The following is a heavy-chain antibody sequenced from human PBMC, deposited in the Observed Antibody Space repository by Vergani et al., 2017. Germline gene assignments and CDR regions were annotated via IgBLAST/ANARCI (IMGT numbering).Heavy chain of an antibody. V-gene: IGHV4-39*01. J-gene: IGHJ4*02. D-gene: IGHD3-10*01. Sequence: QLQLQESGPGLVKPSETLSLTCTVSGGSISSSSYYWGWIRQPPGKGLEWIGSIYHSGSTYYNPSLKSRVTISVDTSKNQFSLKLSSVTAADTAVYYCERVGRGSGSYWIYYFEYWGQGTLVNVSS. CDR1: GGSISSSSYY. CDR2: IYHSGST. CDR3: ERVGRGSGSYWIYYFEY.